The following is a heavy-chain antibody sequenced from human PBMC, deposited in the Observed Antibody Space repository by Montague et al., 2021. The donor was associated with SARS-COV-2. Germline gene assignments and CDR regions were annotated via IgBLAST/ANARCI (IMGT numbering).Heavy chain of an antibody. V-gene: IGHV4-4*07. Sequence: SETLSLTCTVSGDSISSFYWNWIRQPAGKGLEWIGRIYASGGTNXNPSLKSRVTMSVDTSKNQFSLKLNSVTAADTAVYYCGRGVVAATPVVDYWGRGTLVTFSS. J-gene: IGHJ4*02. CDR3: GRGVVAATPVVDY. D-gene: IGHD2-15*01. CDR2: IYASGGT. CDR1: GDSISSFY.